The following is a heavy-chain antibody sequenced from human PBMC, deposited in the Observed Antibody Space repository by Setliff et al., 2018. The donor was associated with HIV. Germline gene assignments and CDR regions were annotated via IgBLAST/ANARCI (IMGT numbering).Heavy chain of an antibody. CDR1: GFTLSSFW. V-gene: IGHV3-7*01. J-gene: IGHJ5*02. D-gene: IGHD6-13*01. CDR2: IKQDGSEK. Sequence: PGGSLRLSCAASGFTLSSFWMSWVRQAPGKGLEWVANIKQDGSEKYYVDSVKGRFTISRDNAKKSLYLQMNSLRAEDTAVYYCVRDVYTSNWYLNWFDPWGQGTLVTVSS. CDR3: VRDVYTSNWYLNWFDP.